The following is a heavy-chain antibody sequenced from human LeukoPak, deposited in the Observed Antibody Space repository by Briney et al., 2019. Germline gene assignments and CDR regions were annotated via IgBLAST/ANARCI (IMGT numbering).Heavy chain of an antibody. D-gene: IGHD2-2*01. V-gene: IGHV3-23*01. CDR2: IRGSGGTT. CDR3: AYCSSTSQRHYYYYYMDV. Sequence: PGGSLRLSCAASGFTFSTYAMTWVRQAPGKGLEWVSTIRGSGGTTFYADSVKGRFTISRDDSKDTLYLQMNSLRVEDTAVYYCAYCSSTSQRHYYYYYMDVWGKGTTVTVSS. J-gene: IGHJ6*03. CDR1: GFTFSTYA.